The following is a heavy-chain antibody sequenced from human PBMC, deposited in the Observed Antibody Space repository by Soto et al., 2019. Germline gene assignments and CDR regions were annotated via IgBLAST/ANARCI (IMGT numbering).Heavy chain of an antibody. CDR3: ARFYGYYASDYYYMDV. D-gene: IGHD4-17*01. Sequence: PSETLSLTCTVSGGSISSVGYYWSWIRQHPGKGLEWIGYIYYSGSTYYNPSLKSRVTISVDTSKNQFSLKLSSVTAADTAVYYCARFYGYYASDYYYMDVWGKGTTVTVSS. CDR1: GGSISSVGYY. CDR2: IYYSGST. V-gene: IGHV4-31*03. J-gene: IGHJ6*03.